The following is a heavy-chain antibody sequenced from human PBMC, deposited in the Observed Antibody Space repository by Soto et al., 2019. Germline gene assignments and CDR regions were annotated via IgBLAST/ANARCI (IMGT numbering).Heavy chain of an antibody. CDR3: ARVVTTRYYFDY. CDR2: IYYSGST. V-gene: IGHV4-31*03. J-gene: IGHJ4*02. Sequence: PSETLSLTCTVSGGPISSGGYYWSWIRQHPGKGLEWIGYIYYSGSTYYNPSLKSRVTISVDTSKNQFSLKLSSVTAADTAVYYCARVVTTRYYFDYWGQGTLVTVSS. CDR1: GGPISSGGYY. D-gene: IGHD4-17*01.